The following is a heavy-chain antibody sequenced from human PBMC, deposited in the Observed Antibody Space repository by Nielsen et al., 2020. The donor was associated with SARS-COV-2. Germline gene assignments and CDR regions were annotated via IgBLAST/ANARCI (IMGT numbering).Heavy chain of an antibody. D-gene: IGHD3-22*01. CDR2: IYYSGST. Sequence: SETLSLTRTVSGGSISSSSYYWGWIRQPPGKGLEWIGSIYYSGSTNYNPSLKSRVTISVDTSKNQFSLKLSSVTAADTAVYYCARVGSSGYFRHYFDYWGQGTLVTVSS. V-gene: IGHV4-39*07. J-gene: IGHJ4*02. CDR1: GGSISSSSYY. CDR3: ARVGSSGYFRHYFDY.